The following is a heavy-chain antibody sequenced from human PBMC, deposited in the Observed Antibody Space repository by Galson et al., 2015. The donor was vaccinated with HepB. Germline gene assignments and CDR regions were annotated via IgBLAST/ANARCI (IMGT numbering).Heavy chain of an antibody. Sequence: QSGAEVKKPGESLKISCKGSGSSFTNYWIAWVRQMPGKGLEWMGIIYPGDSDTKYSPSFEGQATISGDKSIATAYLQWSSLKASDTAKYYCARRSTNTSAPSERYFDSWGQGTPVTVSS. CDR1: GSSFTNYW. CDR2: IYPGDSDT. D-gene: IGHD1-1*01. J-gene: IGHJ4*02. CDR3: ARRSTNTSAPSERYFDS. V-gene: IGHV5-51*01.